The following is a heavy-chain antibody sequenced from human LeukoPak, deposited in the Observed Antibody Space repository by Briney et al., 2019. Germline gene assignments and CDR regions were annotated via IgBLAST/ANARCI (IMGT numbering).Heavy chain of an antibody. D-gene: IGHD6-6*01. Sequence: GESLKISCKGSGYSFTNYWIGWVRQMPGKGLEWMGIVYPGDSDTRYSPSFQGQVTISADKSINTAYLQWSGLKASDTAMYYCARLGSSVPYNLDYWGRGTLVTVSS. CDR3: ARLGSSVPYNLDY. CDR2: VYPGDSDT. J-gene: IGHJ4*02. V-gene: IGHV5-51*01. CDR1: GYSFTNYW.